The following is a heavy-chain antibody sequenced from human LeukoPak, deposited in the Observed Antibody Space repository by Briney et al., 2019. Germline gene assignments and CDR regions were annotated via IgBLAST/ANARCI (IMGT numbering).Heavy chain of an antibody. J-gene: IGHJ4*02. Sequence: SETLSLSCTVSGGSISSSSYYWGWIRQPPGKGLVWIGRIYCSGSTYYNPSLTSRATISVDTSKHQFSLKLSSVTAADTAVYYCARLLSERVGALRDGGVYWGQGALVTVSS. D-gene: IGHD1-26*01. V-gene: IGHV4-39*01. CDR3: ARLLSERVGALRDGGVY. CDR1: GGSISSSSYY. CDR2: IYCSGST.